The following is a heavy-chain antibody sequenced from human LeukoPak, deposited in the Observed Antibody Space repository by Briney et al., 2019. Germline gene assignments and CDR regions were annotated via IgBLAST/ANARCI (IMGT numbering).Heavy chain of an antibody. V-gene: IGHV3-21*01. D-gene: IGHD3-16*01. CDR2: IGSRSIYG. Sequence: GGSLRLSSAASGVTSSSYEMNWVRQARGQGVEWVSSIGSRSIYGYNADSGKGRFTISRDNAKNSLYLQMNSLRAEDTAVYFSAKSTRAVMAMMDVWGKGTTVTVSS. CDR1: GVTSSSYE. CDR3: AKSTRAVMAMMDV. J-gene: IGHJ6*04.